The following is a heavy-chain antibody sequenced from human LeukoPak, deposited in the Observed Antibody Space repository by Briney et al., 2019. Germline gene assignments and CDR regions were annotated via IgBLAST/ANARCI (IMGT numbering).Heavy chain of an antibody. CDR2: FDPEDGET. CDR3: ARASLYCTNGVCYPTSRY. D-gene: IGHD2-8*01. CDR1: GYTLTELS. Sequence: ASVKVSCKVSGYTLTELSMHWVRQAPGKGLEWMGGFDPEDGETIYAQKFQGRVTMTEDTSTDTAYMELSSLRSEDTAVYYCARASLYCTNGVCYPTSRYWGQGTLVTVSS. J-gene: IGHJ4*02. V-gene: IGHV1-24*01.